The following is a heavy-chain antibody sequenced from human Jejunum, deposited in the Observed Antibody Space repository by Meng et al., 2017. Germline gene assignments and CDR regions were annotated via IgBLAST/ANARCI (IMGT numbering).Heavy chain of an antibody. D-gene: IGHD7-27*01. V-gene: IGHV6-1*01. CDR1: GDSVSSNFAF. J-gene: IGHJ4*02. CDR3: ARGTWDFDY. CDR2: THYRSKWYH. Sequence: VQLQQSGPGLLQPSQPLGLCCAIAGDSVSSNFAFWNWIRQSPSRGLEWLGRTHYRSKWYHDYALSAESRITISPDTSNNQFSLQLRSVTPEDTGVYYFARGTWDFDYWGQGTLVTVSS.